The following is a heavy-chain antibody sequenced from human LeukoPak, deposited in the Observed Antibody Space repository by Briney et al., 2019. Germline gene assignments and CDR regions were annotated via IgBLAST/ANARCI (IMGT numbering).Heavy chain of an antibody. CDR2: INNDGSST. CDR3: ARYYYDRSAYLDY. Sequence: GGSLRLSCAASGFTFSSYWMHWVREAPGKGLVWVSHINNDGSSTSYADSVKGRFTISRDNAKNTLYLQMNSLRAEDTAVYYCARYYYDRSAYLDYWGQGTLVTVSS. D-gene: IGHD3-22*01. J-gene: IGHJ4*02. CDR1: GFTFSSYW. V-gene: IGHV3-74*01.